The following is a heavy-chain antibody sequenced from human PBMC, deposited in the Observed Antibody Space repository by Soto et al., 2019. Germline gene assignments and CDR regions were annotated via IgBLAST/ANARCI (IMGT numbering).Heavy chain of an antibody. J-gene: IGHJ6*02. D-gene: IGHD1-26*01. CDR1: GFTFSSYA. Sequence: GGSLRLSCAASGFTFSSYAMSWVRQAPGKGLEWVSAISGSGGSTYYADSVKGRFTISRDNSKNTLYLQMNSLRAEDTAVYYCAKDLVGATPTPHLYYYYYGMDVWGQGTTVTVAS. V-gene: IGHV3-23*01. CDR2: ISGSGGST. CDR3: AKDLVGATPTPHLYYYYYGMDV.